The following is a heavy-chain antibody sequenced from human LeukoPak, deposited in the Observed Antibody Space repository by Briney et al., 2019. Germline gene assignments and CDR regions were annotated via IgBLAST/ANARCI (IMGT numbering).Heavy chain of an antibody. CDR3: ARSLGAAAHFDS. J-gene: IGHJ4*02. CDR1: GGSINSYY. D-gene: IGHD3-3*01. Sequence: PPETPSLTCTVSGGSINSYYWSWIRQPPGKGLEWIGYIFYRGSTNYNPSLKSRVTMSVDTSKNQFSLNLSSVTAADTAVYYCARSLGAAAHFDSWGQGTLATVSS. V-gene: IGHV4-59*08. CDR2: IFYRGST.